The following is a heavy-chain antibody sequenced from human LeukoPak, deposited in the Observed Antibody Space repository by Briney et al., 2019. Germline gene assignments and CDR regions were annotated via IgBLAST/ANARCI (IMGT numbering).Heavy chain of an antibody. Sequence: SETLSLTCAVSGGSISSSNWWSWVRQPPGKGLEWTGEIYHSGSTNYNPSLKSRVTISVDKSKNQFSLKLSSVTAADTAVYYCARLIIYCSGGSCYSLFFDYWGQGTLVTVSS. V-gene: IGHV4-4*02. CDR3: ARLIIYCSGGSCYSLFFDY. J-gene: IGHJ4*02. CDR1: GGSISSSNW. CDR2: IYHSGST. D-gene: IGHD2-15*01.